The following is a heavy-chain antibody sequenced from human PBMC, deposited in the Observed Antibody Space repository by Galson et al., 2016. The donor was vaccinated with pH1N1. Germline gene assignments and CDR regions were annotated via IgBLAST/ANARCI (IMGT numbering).Heavy chain of an antibody. D-gene: IGHD4-17*01. V-gene: IGHV2-5*02. CDR3: AHFISYGELAFPLFDP. CDR1: GFSLSTSGVG. CDR2: IYWDDDK. Sequence: PALVKPTQTLTLTCTFSGFSLSTSGVGVGWIRQPPGKALEWLALIYWDDDKRYSPSLKSRLTITKDTSKNQVALTMTNMDPVDTATYYCAHFISYGELAFPLFDPWGQGTLVTVSS. J-gene: IGHJ5*02.